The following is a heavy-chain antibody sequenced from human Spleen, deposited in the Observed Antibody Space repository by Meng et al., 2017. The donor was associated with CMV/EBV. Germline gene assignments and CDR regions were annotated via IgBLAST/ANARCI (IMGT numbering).Heavy chain of an antibody. J-gene: IGHJ2*01. CDR1: GYSFTSYW. CDR3: AGALRQDSRAGWYFDL. D-gene: IGHD2-15*01. CDR2: IYPGDSDI. Sequence: SGYSFTSYWIGWVRQMPGKGLEWMGIIYPGDSDIKYSPSFQGQVTFSADKSISAAYLQWSSLKASDSAMYYCAGALRQDSRAGWYFDLWGRGTLVTVSS. V-gene: IGHV5-51*01.